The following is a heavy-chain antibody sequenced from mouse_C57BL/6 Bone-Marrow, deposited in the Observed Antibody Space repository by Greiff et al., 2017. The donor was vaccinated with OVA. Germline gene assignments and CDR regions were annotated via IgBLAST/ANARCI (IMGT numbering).Heavy chain of an antibody. J-gene: IGHJ1*03. CDR2: IHPNSGST. D-gene: IGHD4-1*01. V-gene: IGHV1-64*01. CDR1: GYTFTSYW. Sequence: QVQLKQPGAELVKPGASVKLSCKASGYTFTSYWMHWVKQRPGQGLEWIGMIHPNSGSTNYNEKFKSKATLTVDKSSSTAYMQLSSLTSEDSAVYYCARDGNWGRFDVWGTGTTVTVSS. CDR3: ARDGNWGRFDV.